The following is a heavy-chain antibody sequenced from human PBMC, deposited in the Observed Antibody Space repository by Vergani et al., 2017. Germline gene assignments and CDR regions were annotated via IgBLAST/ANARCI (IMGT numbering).Heavy chain of an antibody. J-gene: IGHJ4*02. CDR2: FDPEDGET. Sequence: QVQLVQSGAEVKKPGASVKVSCKVSGYTLTELSMHWVRQAPGQGLEWMGGFDPEDGETTYAQKFQGRGTMTEDTSTDTAYVELSSLRSEDTAVYYCATRVRFCSSTSCYYPDYWGQGTLVTVSS. CDR3: ATRVRFCSSTSCYYPDY. D-gene: IGHD2-2*01. CDR1: GYTLTELS. V-gene: IGHV1-24*01.